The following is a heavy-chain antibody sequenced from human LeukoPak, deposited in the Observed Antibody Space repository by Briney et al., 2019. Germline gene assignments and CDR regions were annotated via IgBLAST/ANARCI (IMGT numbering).Heavy chain of an antibody. V-gene: IGHV3-7*03. D-gene: IGHD2-21*02. J-gene: IGHJ4*02. CDR3: ATEVEGDLEDY. Sequence: GGSLRLSCAASGFTFSSYWMSWVRQAPGKGLEWVANIKQDGSEKYYVDSVKGRFTISRDNAKNSLYLQMNSLRAEDTAVYYCATEVEGDLEDYWGQGTPVTVSS. CDR1: GFTFSSYW. CDR2: IKQDGSEK.